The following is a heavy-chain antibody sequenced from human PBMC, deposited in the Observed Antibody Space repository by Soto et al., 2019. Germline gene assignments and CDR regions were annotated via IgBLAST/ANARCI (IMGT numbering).Heavy chain of an antibody. CDR1: GGTFSSYA. D-gene: IGHD6-19*01. CDR2: IIPIFGTA. V-gene: IGHV1-69*01. Sequence: QVQLVQSGAEVKKHGSSVKVSCKASGGTFSSYAISWVRQAPGQGLEWMGGIIPIFGTANYAQKFQGRVTRTVDESTSTAYMERSSRRAEDTDVYYCARAIKRRVAGNWFDPWGKGTLVTVSS. J-gene: IGHJ5*02. CDR3: ARAIKRRVAGNWFDP.